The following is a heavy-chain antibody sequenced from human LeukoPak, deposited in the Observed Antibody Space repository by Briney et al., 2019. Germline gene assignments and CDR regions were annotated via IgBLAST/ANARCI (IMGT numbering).Heavy chain of an antibody. CDR3: ARSVAGEGPHNWFDP. Sequence: ASVTVSFTASGYTFTIYGISWVRQAPGQGLERMGRISAYNGNTNYAQKLQGRVTMTTDTSTSTAYMELRSLRSDDTAVYYCARSVAGEGPHNWFDPWGQGTLVTVSS. D-gene: IGHD6-19*01. CDR1: GYTFTIYG. CDR2: ISAYNGNT. V-gene: IGHV1-18*01. J-gene: IGHJ5*02.